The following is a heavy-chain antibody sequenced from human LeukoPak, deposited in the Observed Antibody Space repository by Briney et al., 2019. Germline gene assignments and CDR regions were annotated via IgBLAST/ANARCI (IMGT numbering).Heavy chain of an antibody. CDR3: ARSPDILTGENFDY. V-gene: IGHV1-2*02. Sequence: ASVKVSCKASGYTFTGYYMHWVRQAPGQGLEWMGWINLNSDGTNYAQKFQGRVTMTRDTSISTAYMELSRLRSGDTAVYYCARSPDILTGENFDYWGQGTLVTVSS. CDR2: INLNSDGT. D-gene: IGHD3-9*01. J-gene: IGHJ4*02. CDR1: GYTFTGYY.